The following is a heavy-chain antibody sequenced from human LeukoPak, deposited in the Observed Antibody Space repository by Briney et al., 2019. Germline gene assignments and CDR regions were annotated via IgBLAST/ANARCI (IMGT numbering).Heavy chain of an antibody. CDR2: INWNGGST. V-gene: IGHV3-20*04. CDR3: ARDYYDSSGYRFDY. Sequence: GSLRLSCAASGFTFDDYGMSWVRQAPGKGLEWVSGINWNGGSTGYADSVKGRFTISRDNAKNSLYLQMNSLRAEDTALYYCARDYYDSSGYRFDYWGQGTLVTVSS. J-gene: IGHJ4*02. D-gene: IGHD3-22*01. CDR1: GFTFDDYG.